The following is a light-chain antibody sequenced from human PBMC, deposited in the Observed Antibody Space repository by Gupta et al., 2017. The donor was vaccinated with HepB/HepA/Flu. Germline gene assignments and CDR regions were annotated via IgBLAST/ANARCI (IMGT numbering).Light chain of an antibody. V-gene: IGLV2-8*01. CDR1: STDIGNYHY. CDR3: SSYAGTNTWM. CDR2: EAF. Sequence: QSALTPSPSESGSPGPSVTISCTGTSTDIGNYHYVSWYQQPTGDAPNLIIYEAFKRSSGVPGLFAASNAGNTAFLTVALLSPEEDANYYGSSYAGTNTWMFGGGTQLTVL. J-gene: IGLJ3*02.